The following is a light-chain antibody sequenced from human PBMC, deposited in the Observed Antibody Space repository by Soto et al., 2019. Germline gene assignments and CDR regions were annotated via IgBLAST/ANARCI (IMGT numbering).Light chain of an antibody. CDR1: SGDVDAFDY. CDR3: TSFKSSSTQV. CDR2: EVS. Sequence: QSVLTQPASVSGSPGQSITISCTGTSGDVDAFDYVSWYQQHPGKAPKLMIFEVSDRPSGVSDRFSGSKSGSTASLTISGLQAEDEADYFCTSFKSSSTQVFGTGTNVTVL. J-gene: IGLJ1*01. V-gene: IGLV2-14*01.